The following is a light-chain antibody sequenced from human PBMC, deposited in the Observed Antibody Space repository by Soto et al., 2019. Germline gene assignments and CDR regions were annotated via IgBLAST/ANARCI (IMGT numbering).Light chain of an antibody. CDR1: SSNIGAYNF. J-gene: IGLJ2*01. CDR2: DVN. CDR3: TSCTTSTTMI. V-gene: IGLV2-14*03. Sequence: QSALTQPASVSGSPGQSITISCTGTSSNIGAYNFVSWYQHQPGKAPKLMLYDVNIRPSGVSHRFAASKAGNTAPLTISGLQAEDAADYYCTSCTTSTTMIFGGGTQLTVL.